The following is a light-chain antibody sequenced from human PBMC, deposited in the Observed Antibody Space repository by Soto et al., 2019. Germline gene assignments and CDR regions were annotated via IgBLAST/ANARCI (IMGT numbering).Light chain of an antibody. CDR1: SSDVGGYNY. CDR3: CSHAGTYIYV. CDR2: DVS. Sequence: QSLLPQPRSVSGSPGQSVTISCTGTSSDVGGYNYVSWYQQHPGKAPKLMIYDVSKRPSGVPDRFSGFKSGNTASLTISGLQAEDEADYSCCSHAGTYIYVFGTGTKVTVL. V-gene: IGLV2-11*01. J-gene: IGLJ1*01.